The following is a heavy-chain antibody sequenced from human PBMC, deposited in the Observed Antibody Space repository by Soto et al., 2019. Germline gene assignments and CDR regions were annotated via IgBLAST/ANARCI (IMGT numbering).Heavy chain of an antibody. D-gene: IGHD4-17*01. V-gene: IGHV4-30-4*01. J-gene: IGHJ5*01. Sequence: PXETLSLSCTVSGGSINSGYYYWSWIRQPPGKGLEWIGYIYYSGNTYYNPSLKSRVTISVDTSKNQFSLKLSSVTAADTAVYYCARAKTTVTTEWFDSWGQGTLVTVSS. CDR3: ARAKTTVTTEWFDS. CDR1: GGSINSGYYY. CDR2: IYYSGNT.